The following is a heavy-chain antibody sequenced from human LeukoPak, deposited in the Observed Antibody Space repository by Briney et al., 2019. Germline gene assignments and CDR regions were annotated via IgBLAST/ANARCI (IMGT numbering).Heavy chain of an antibody. CDR3: AREPIVGATRYWFDP. CDR1: GYTFTSYD. CDR2: MNPNSGNT. V-gene: IGHV1-8*01. Sequence: VASVKVSCKASGYTFTSYDINWVRQATGQGLEWMGWMNPNSGNTACAQKFQGRVTMTRNTSISTAYMELSNLRSEDTAVYYCAREPIVGATRYWFDPWGQGTLVTVSS. J-gene: IGHJ5*02. D-gene: IGHD1-26*01.